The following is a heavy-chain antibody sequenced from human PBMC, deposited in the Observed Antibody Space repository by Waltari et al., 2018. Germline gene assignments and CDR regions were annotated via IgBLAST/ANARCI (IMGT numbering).Heavy chain of an antibody. CDR3: ARATEHSWVDS. D-gene: IGHD1-26*01. CDR1: GGTFSSHS. Sequence: QVQLVQSGAEGKKAGSSVKVSCKASGGTFSSHSMGWVRQAPGKGLEWMGGIVPSFAILKYSQQVQGRSTTAADGSTTTAYMDLGSLRSYATDIYYCARATEHSWVDSCGQGTLVTVSS. V-gene: IGHV1-69*12. CDR2: IVPSFAIL. J-gene: IGHJ4*02.